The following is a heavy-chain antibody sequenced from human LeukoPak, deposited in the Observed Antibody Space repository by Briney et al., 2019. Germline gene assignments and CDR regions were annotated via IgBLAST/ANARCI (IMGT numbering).Heavy chain of an antibody. CDR3: ARTASTYGTRDTLKVVTVFDY. J-gene: IGHJ4*02. CDR2: ISASGGST. CDR1: GFTFSSYA. Sequence: GGSLRLSCTASGFTFSSYAMSWVRQAPGKGLEWVSTISASGGSTYYADSVKGRFTISRDNSKNTLYLQMNSLRAEDTAVYYCARTASTYGTRDTLKVVTVFDYWGQGTLVTVSS. D-gene: IGHD3-22*01. V-gene: IGHV3-23*01.